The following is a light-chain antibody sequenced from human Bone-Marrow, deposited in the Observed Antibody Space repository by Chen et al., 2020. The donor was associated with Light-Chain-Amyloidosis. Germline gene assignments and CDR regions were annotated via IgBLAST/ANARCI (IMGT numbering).Light chain of an antibody. CDR2: EVT. V-gene: IGLV2-14*01. CDR3: SAYTITNTRV. J-gene: IGLJ1*01. CDR1: SSDVGGDNH. Sequence: QSALTQPASVSGSPGQSITISCTGTSSDVGGDNHVSWYQQHPAKAPKLMIYEVTNRPSWVPDRFSGSKTDNPASLTISGLQTEDEADYFCSAYTITNTRVFGSETRVTVL.